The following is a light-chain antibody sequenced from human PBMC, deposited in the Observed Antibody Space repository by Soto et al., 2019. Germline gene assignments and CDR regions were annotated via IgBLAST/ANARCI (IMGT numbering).Light chain of an antibody. CDR2: DVS. V-gene: IGLV2-14*01. CDR3: GSYTSSNSLL. Sequence: QSAMTQPASVSGSPGQSITISCTGTRRDVGCYHSVSWYQLHPGKAPRLMIYDVSTRPTGVSNRISGAKSGNTAALSISGLQAEVEADYYLGSYTSSNSLLFGGGTKLTVL. CDR1: RRDVGCYHS. J-gene: IGLJ2*01.